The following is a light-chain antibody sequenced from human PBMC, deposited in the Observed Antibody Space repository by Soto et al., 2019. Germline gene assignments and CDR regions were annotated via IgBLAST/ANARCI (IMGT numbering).Light chain of an antibody. Sequence: DIQMTQSPSSLSASVADRVTITCRASQNIFNYLRWYQHKPGKAPKLLNYAASRLQSGVPSRFSGSGSGTDFAVTISSLQPEDFATFYCQQRYSVTHTLGQGTKVDI. CDR2: AAS. CDR3: QQRYSVTHT. CDR1: QNIFNY. V-gene: IGKV1-39*01. J-gene: IGKJ2*01.